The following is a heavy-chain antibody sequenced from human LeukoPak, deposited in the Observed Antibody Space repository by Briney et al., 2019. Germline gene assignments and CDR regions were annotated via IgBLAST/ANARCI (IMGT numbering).Heavy chain of an antibody. V-gene: IGHV3-7*01. CDR1: GFTLSSYW. CDR2: MNLGGREK. J-gene: IGHJ4*02. Sequence: GGSLRLSCAASGFTLSSYWMTWVRQAPGKGLEWVANMNLGGREKYYVDSVKGRFTISRDNAKNSLYLQMNSLTAEDTAVYYCARDDGFSSYSYWGQGALVTVSS. D-gene: IGHD3/OR15-3a*01. CDR3: ARDDGFSSYSY.